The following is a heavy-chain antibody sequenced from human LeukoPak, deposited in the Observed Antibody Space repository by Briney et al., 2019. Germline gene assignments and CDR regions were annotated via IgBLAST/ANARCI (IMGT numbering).Heavy chain of an antibody. Sequence: GGSLRLSCAASGFTFSSYWMSWVRQAPGKGLEWVANIKQDGSEKYYVDSVKGRFTISRDNAKNSLYLQMNSLRAEDTALYYCAKDMTAIRETIFDYWGQGTLVTVSS. V-gene: IGHV3-7*03. CDR1: GFTFSSYW. D-gene: IGHD2-21*02. CDR2: IKQDGSEK. CDR3: AKDMTAIRETIFDY. J-gene: IGHJ4*02.